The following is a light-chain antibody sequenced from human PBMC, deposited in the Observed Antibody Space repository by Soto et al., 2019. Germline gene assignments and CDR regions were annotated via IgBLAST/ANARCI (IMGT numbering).Light chain of an antibody. V-gene: IGLV2-11*01. J-gene: IGLJ2*01. CDR1: SSDVGGYNY. CDR3: CSYAGSYTVI. CDR2: DVS. Sequence: QSVLTQPRSVSGSPGQSVTISCTGTSSDVGGYNYVSWYQQHPGKAPKLMIYDVSKRPSGVPDRFSGSKSGNTASLTISGLQAEDEADYCCCSYAGSYTVIFGGGTKVTVL.